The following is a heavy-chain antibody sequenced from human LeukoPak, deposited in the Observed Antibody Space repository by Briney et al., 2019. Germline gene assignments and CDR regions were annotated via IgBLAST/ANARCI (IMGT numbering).Heavy chain of an antibody. CDR3: ARVAYYGSGSYLLYYYYYYMDV. V-gene: IGHV3-11*01. J-gene: IGHJ6*03. D-gene: IGHD3-10*01. Sequence: GGSLRLSCAASGFTFSDYYMSWIRQAPGKGLEWVSYISSSGSTIYYADSVKGRFTISRDNAKNSLYLQMNSLRAEDTAVYYCARVAYYGSGSYLLYYYYYYMDVWGKGTTVTISS. CDR2: ISSSGSTI. CDR1: GFTFSDYY.